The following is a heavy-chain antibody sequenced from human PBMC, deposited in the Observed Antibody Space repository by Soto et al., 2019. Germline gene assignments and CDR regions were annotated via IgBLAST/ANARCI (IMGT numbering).Heavy chain of an antibody. CDR2: IYYSGST. D-gene: IGHD6-13*01. J-gene: IGHJ5*02. V-gene: IGHV4-61*01. CDR1: GGSVSSGSYY. CDR3: ARVPYSSSWYDWFDP. Sequence: PSETLSLTCTVSGGSVSSGSYYWSWIRQPPGKGLEWIGYIYYSGSTNYNPSLKSRVTISVDTSKNQFSLKLSSVTAADTAVYYCARVPYSSSWYDWFDPWGQGTLVTAPQ.